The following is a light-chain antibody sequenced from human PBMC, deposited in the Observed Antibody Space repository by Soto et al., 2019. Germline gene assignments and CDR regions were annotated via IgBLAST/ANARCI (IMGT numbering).Light chain of an antibody. J-gene: IGLJ2*01. CDR3: AAWDDSLSGVV. Sequence: QSVLTQPPSASGTPGQTVTFSCSGSSSNIGSNYVYWYQQLPGTAPKLLIYRNNQRPSGVPDRFSGSKSGTSASLAISGLRSEDEADYYCAAWDDSLSGVVFGGGTKVTVL. V-gene: IGLV1-47*01. CDR1: SSNIGSNY. CDR2: RNN.